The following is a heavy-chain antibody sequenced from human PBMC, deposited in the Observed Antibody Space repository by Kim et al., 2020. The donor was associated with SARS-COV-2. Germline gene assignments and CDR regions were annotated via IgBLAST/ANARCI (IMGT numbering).Heavy chain of an antibody. CDR1: GDSITSYY. V-gene: IGHV4-59*01. Sequence: SEILSLTCSVSGDSITSYYWSWIRQPPGKGLEWIAFTSYSGKTAYKPSLKSRVTISMDTSKNQFSLRLTSVAAADTAVYYCARNLDGSHGGFFGYWGQGTLVTVSS. CDR3: ARNLDGSHGGFFGY. D-gene: IGHD1-26*01. J-gene: IGHJ4*02. CDR2: TSYSGKT.